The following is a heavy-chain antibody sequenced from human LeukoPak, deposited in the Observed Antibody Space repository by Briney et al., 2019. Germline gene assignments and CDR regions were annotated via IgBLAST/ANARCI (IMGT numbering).Heavy chain of an antibody. J-gene: IGHJ4*02. Sequence: ASVKVSCKASGYTFTGYYMHWVRQAPGQGLEWMGRINPNNGATNYAQKLQGRVTITGDTSISTAYMELSSLRSDDTAVYYCTREAGSYHGNDYWGQGTLVTVSS. CDR1: GYTFTGYY. CDR3: TREAGSYHGNDY. CDR2: INPNNGAT. D-gene: IGHD1-26*01. V-gene: IGHV1-2*06.